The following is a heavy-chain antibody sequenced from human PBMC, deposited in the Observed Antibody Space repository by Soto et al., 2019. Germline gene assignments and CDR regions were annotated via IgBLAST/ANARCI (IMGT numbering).Heavy chain of an antibody. V-gene: IGHV1-2*02. CDR2: INPNSGDT. CDR1: GYTFTGYY. Sequence: ASVKVSCKASGYTFTGYYVHWVRQAPGQGLEWMGWINPNSGDTYLAQRFQGRVTMNRDTSRGTAYMELRGLTSDDTAEYYCAKGGAIVAAGTRVYLYNAMDVWGQGTTVTVSS. J-gene: IGHJ6*02. CDR3: AKGGAIVAAGTRVYLYNAMDV. D-gene: IGHD1-26*01.